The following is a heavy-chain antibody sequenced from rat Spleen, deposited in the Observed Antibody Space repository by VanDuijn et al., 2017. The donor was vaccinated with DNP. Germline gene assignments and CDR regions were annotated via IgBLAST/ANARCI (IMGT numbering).Heavy chain of an antibody. CDR3: TRALYNGYQRHYWSFDF. Sequence: QVQLRESGPGLVQPSQTLSLTCTVSGFSLTDYSVHWVRQPPGKGLEWIAAISSGGSTYYNSALKSRLSISRDTSKSQVFLKMNSLQTEDTAIYFCTRALYNGYQRHYWSFDFWGPGTMVTVSS. D-gene: IGHD1-7*01. J-gene: IGHJ1*01. CDR1: GFSLTDYS. V-gene: IGHV2-19*01. CDR2: ISSGGST.